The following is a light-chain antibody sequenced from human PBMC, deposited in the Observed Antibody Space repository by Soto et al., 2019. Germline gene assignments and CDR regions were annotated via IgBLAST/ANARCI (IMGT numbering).Light chain of an antibody. Sequence: DIQMTQSPSTLSASVGDRVTIACRASQTISSWVAWYQQKPGKAPRLLIYKTSSLESGVPSGFSGSGSGTEFTLNISGLKPDAFASYYCQQRLNWQVTFGQGTRLEIK. CDR1: QTISSW. CDR3: QQRLNWQVT. CDR2: KTS. V-gene: IGKV1-5*03. J-gene: IGKJ5*01.